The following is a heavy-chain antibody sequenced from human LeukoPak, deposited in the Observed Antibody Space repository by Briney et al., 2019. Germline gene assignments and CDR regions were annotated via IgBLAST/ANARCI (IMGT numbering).Heavy chain of an antibody. CDR3: ARVRGDFETD. V-gene: IGHV4-59*01. J-gene: IGHJ1*01. Sequence: SETLSLTCSASGGSISSYYWTWIRQAPGKGLEWIGYRYYSGSTTYNPSLKSRVTISVDTSKSQFSLKLISVTAADTAIYYCARVRGDFETDWGQGTLVTVSS. CDR2: RYYSGST. CDR1: GGSISSYY. D-gene: IGHD3-16*01.